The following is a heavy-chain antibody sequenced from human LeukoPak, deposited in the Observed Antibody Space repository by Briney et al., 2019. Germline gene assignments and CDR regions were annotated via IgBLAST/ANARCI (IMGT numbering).Heavy chain of an antibody. CDR3: ARGYYYDSSGYYYSRAFDI. CDR2: MNPNSGNT. V-gene: IGHV1-8*01. J-gene: IGHJ3*02. Sequence: GASVKVSCKASGYTFTSYDINWVRQATGQGLEWMGWMNPNSGNTGYAQKFQGRVTMTRDTSTSTVYMELSSLRSEDTAVYYCARGYYYDSSGYYYSRAFDIWGQGTMVTVSS. CDR1: GYTFTSYD. D-gene: IGHD3-22*01.